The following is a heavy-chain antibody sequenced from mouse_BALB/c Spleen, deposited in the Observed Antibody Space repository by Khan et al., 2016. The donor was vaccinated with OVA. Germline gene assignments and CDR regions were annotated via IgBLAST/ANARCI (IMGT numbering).Heavy chain of an antibody. CDR2: ITSDGGST. V-gene: IGHV5-12*02. Sequence: EVELVESGGVLVQPGGSLKLSCATSGFTCSDYYMCWVRQTPEKRLEWVAYITSDGGSTYYPDTVKGRFTISRDNAKNTLYLQMSRLKSEATAIYYCARRGDVYSWFTYWGQGTLVTVSA. J-gene: IGHJ3*01. D-gene: IGHD1-1*01. CDR1: GFTCSDYY. CDR3: ARRGDVYSWFTY.